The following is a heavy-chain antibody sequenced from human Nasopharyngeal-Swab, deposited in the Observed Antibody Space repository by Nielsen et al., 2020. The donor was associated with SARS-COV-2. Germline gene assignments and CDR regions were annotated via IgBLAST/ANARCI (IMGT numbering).Heavy chain of an antibody. V-gene: IGHV4-39*07. D-gene: IGHD5-24*01. Sequence: WIRQPPGEGLEWIGDIYYTGSTYYNPSLKSRVTLSVDTSKNQFSLKLSSVTAADTAVFYCARLEMAAVPYYGMDVWGQGTTVTVSS. CDR2: IYYTGST. CDR3: ARLEMAAVPYYGMDV. J-gene: IGHJ6*02.